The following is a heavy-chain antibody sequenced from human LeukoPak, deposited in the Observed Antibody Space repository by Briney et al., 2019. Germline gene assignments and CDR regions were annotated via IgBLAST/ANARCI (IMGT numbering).Heavy chain of an antibody. D-gene: IGHD6-13*01. J-gene: IGHJ4*02. Sequence: GGSLRLSCAASGFTFSSYSMNWVRQAPRKGLEWVSYISSSSSSTYYADSVKGRFTISRDNAKNSLYLQMNSLRAEDTAVYYCARLYSALPGFDYWGQGTVVTVSS. CDR1: GFTFSSYS. V-gene: IGHV3-48*01. CDR2: ISSSSSST. CDR3: ARLYSALPGFDY.